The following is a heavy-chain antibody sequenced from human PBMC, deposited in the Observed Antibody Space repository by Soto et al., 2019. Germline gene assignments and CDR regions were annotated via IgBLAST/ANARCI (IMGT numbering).Heavy chain of an antibody. D-gene: IGHD4-4*01. CDR2: IWYDGSNK. Sequence: GGSLRLSCAASGFTFSSYGMHWVRQAPGKGLEWVAVIWYDGSNKYFADSLKGRFTISRDNSKNILFLQMNSLRAEDTVVFYCARGNYAPTSVYYYYGMDVWGQGTTVTVSS. V-gene: IGHV3-33*01. CDR1: GFTFSSYG. J-gene: IGHJ6*02. CDR3: ARGNYAPTSVYYYYGMDV.